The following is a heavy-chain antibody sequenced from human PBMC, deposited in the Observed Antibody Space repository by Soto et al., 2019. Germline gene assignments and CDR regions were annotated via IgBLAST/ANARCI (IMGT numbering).Heavy chain of an antibody. CDR1: GYSFSSYW. J-gene: IGHJ6*02. Sequence: GESLKISCQGSGYSFSSYWIARVRQMSGKGLEWVGVIHPGDSDTRYSPSFQGQVTISADKSISTVYVQWASLKASDTAVYYCARLGFGGHFGSYYFYGMDVWGQGTTVTVSS. CDR3: ARLGFGGHFGSYYFYGMDV. D-gene: IGHD2-15*01. V-gene: IGHV5-51*01. CDR2: IHPGDSDT.